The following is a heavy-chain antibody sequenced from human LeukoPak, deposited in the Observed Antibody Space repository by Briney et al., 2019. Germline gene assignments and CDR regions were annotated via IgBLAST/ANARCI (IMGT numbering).Heavy chain of an antibody. J-gene: IGHJ4*02. CDR2: INPTGGST. V-gene: IGHV1-46*01. CDR3: ARTAARRFDY. CDR1: GYTFPSYF. D-gene: IGHD6-6*01. Sequence: AAVKVSCKASGYTFPSYFMHWVRQAPGQGLEWMGIINPTGGSTTYAQKFQGRVTMTRDTSTSTVYMELSSLRSDDTAVYYCARTAARRFDYWGQGTLVTVSS.